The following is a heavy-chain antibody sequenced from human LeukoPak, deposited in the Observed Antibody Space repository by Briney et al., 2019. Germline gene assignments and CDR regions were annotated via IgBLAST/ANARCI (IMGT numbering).Heavy chain of an antibody. CDR1: GFTVSSNY. Sequence: GGSLRLSCAASGFTVSSNYMSWVRQAPGKGLEWVSVIYSGGSTYYADSVKGRFTISRDNSKNTLYLQMNSLRAEDTAVYYCAKDQDYCDSSGYYNYYYYGMDVWGQGTTVTVSS. J-gene: IGHJ6*02. V-gene: IGHV3-53*05. CDR3: AKDQDYCDSSGYYNYYYYGMDV. CDR2: IYSGGST. D-gene: IGHD3-22*01.